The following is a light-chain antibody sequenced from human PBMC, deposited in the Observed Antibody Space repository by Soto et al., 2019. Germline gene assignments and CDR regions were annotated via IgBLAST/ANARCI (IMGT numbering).Light chain of an antibody. V-gene: IGLV2-14*01. CDR3: SSYTSSSTLYV. J-gene: IGLJ1*01. Sequence: QSVLTQPASVPGSPGQSITISCTGTSSDVGGYNYVSWYQQHPGKAPKLMIYDVSNRPSGVSNRFSGSKSGNTASLTISGLQAEDVADYYCSSYTSSSTLYVSGTGTKVTVL. CDR2: DVS. CDR1: SSDVGGYNY.